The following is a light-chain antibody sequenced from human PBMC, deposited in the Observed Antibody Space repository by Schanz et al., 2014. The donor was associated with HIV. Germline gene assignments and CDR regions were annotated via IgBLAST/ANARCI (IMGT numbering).Light chain of an antibody. CDR3: SSYAGSSVV. Sequence: QSALTQPASVSGSPGQSITISCTGTSADVGSYDLVSWYQQHPGKAPKLMIYEVSKRPSGVPDRFSGSKSGNTASLTVSGLQAEDEADYYCSSYAGSSVVFGGGTKVTVL. CDR2: EVS. J-gene: IGLJ2*01. CDR1: SADVGSYDL. V-gene: IGLV2-14*02.